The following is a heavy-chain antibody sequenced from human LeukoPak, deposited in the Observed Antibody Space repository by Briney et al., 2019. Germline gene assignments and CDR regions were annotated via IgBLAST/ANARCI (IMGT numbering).Heavy chain of an antibody. CDR1: GFTFSSYG. V-gene: IGHV3-30*18. CDR3: AKVTGILLDYFDY. CDR2: ISYDGSNK. D-gene: IGHD6-13*01. Sequence: GGSLRLSCAASGFTFSSYGMHWVRQAPGKGLEWVAVISYDGSNKYYADSVKGRFTISRDNSKNTLYLQMNSLRAEDTAVYYCAKVTGILLDYFDYWGQGTLVTVSS. J-gene: IGHJ4*02.